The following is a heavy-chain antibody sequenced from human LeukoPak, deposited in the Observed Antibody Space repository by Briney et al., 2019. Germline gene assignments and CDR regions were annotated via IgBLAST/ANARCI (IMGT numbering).Heavy chain of an antibody. Sequence: GGSLRLSCATSGFTFGHAWMSWVRQAPGKGLEWVGRIKSKTDGGTTENAAPVKGRFTISRDDSKNTLYLQMNSLKTEDTAVYYCTTLFQQYYYDSGGYYRERLDIWGQGTMVTVSS. CDR2: IKSKTDGGTT. J-gene: IGHJ3*02. D-gene: IGHD3-22*01. CDR1: GFTFGHAW. CDR3: TTLFQQYYYDSGGYYRERLDI. V-gene: IGHV3-15*01.